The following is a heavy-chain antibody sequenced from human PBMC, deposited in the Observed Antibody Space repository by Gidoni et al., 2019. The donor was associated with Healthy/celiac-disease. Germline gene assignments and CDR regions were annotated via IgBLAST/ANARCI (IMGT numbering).Heavy chain of an antibody. CDR2: ISGSGGST. CDR1: GFTFRSFA. CDR3: AAHCSSTSCSTALYYYYGMDV. Sequence: EVQLLESGGGLVQPGGSLRLSCAASGFTFRSFAMSWVRQAPGKGLEWVSAISGSGGSTYYADSVKGRFTISRDNSKNTLYLQMNSLRAEDTAVYYCAAHCSSTSCSTALYYYYGMDVWGQGTTVTVSS. D-gene: IGHD2-2*01. J-gene: IGHJ6*02. V-gene: IGHV3-23*01.